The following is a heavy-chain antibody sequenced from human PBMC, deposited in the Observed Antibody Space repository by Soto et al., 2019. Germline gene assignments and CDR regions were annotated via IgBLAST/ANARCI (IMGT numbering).Heavy chain of an antibody. CDR3: VKSRGGNNFDFFD. D-gene: IGHD5-12*01. CDR1: GFTFSSYA. V-gene: IGHV3-64D*06. Sequence: LGGSLRLSCSASGFTFSSYAMHWVRQAPGKGLEYVSGVRGNGDPPFYADSVEGRFTISRDNSKNTLYLQMSSLSADDTAVYYCVKSRGGNNFDFFDWGQGALVTVSS. CDR2: VRGNGDPP. J-gene: IGHJ4*02.